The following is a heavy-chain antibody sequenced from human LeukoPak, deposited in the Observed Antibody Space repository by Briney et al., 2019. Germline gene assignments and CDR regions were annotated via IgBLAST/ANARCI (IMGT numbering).Heavy chain of an antibody. D-gene: IGHD3-3*01. CDR2: ISAYNGNI. V-gene: IGHV1-18*01. CDR3: ARQGPYDFWSGYYIFDY. J-gene: IGHJ4*02. Sequence: GASVKVSRKASGYTFTNYAISWVRQAPGQGLEWMGCISAYNGNINYAQKLQGRVTVTTDTSTTTAYMELRSLRSDDTAVYYCARQGPYDFWSGYYIFDYWGQGTLVTVSS. CDR1: GYTFTNYA.